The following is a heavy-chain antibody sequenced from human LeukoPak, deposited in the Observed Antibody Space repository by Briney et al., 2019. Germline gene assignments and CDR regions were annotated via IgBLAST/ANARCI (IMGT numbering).Heavy chain of an antibody. Sequence: PGGSLRLSCAASGFTFSNAWMSWVRQAPGKGLEWVGRIKSKTDGGTTDYAAPVEGRFTISRDDSKNTLYLQMNSLKTEDTAVYYCTTDPDCSGGSCYPVGYFDYWGQGTLVTVSS. D-gene: IGHD2-15*01. CDR1: GFTFSNAW. V-gene: IGHV3-15*01. CDR2: IKSKTDGGTT. J-gene: IGHJ4*02. CDR3: TTDPDCSGGSCYPVGYFDY.